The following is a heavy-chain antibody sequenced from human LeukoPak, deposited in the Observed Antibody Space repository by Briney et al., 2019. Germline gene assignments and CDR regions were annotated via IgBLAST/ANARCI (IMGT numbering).Heavy chain of an antibody. CDR2: INSDGSTT. D-gene: IGHD2-21*02. V-gene: IGHV3-74*01. J-gene: IGHJ4*02. CDR3: ARDARHIVVVTAYFDY. Sequence: GGSLRLSCAASGFTFSPYWMYWVRQAPGKGLVWVSRINSDGSTTDYAESVKGRFTISRDNAKNMVFVQMNSLRAEDTAVYYCARDARHIVVVTAYFDYWGQGTLVTVSS. CDR1: GFTFSPYW.